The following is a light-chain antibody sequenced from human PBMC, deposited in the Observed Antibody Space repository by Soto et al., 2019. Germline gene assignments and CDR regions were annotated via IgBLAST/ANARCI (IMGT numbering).Light chain of an antibody. J-gene: IGKJ5*01. CDR3: QQANSFPIT. V-gene: IGKV1-12*01. CDR2: GAS. CDR1: QDVGKW. Sequence: DIQMTQSPPSVSASVGDRVTITCRASQDVGKWLAWYQQKPGKAPTLLIPGASSLQSGVPPRYSGSGYGTDFTLTISSLQPEDFATYYCQQANSFPITFGQGTRLEI.